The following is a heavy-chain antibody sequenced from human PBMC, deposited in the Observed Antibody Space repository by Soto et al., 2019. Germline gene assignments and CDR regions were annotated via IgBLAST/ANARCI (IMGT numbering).Heavy chain of an antibody. CDR1: GFTFSSYA. J-gene: IGHJ5*02. Sequence: GGSLRLSCAASGFTFSSYAMSWVRQAPGKGLEWVSAISGSGGSTYYADTVKGRFTISRDNSKNTLYLQMNGLRAEDTAVYYCAKGSATSLRKDNWFDPWGQGSLVTVSS. V-gene: IGHV3-23*01. D-gene: IGHD5-12*01. CDR2: ISGSGGST. CDR3: AKGSATSLRKDNWFDP.